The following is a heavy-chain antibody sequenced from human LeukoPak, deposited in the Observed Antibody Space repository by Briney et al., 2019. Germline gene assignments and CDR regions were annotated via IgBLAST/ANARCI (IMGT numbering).Heavy chain of an antibody. D-gene: IGHD5-18*01. Sequence: SETLSLTCTVSGYSISSGYYWGWIRQPPGKGLEWIGSIYHTGSTYYNPSLKSRVTISVDTSKNQFSLKLSSGTAADTAVYYCARDRAAMGTPYFDYWGQGTQVTVSS. CDR2: IYHTGST. CDR1: GYSISSGYY. J-gene: IGHJ4*02. V-gene: IGHV4-38-2*02. CDR3: ARDRAAMGTPYFDY.